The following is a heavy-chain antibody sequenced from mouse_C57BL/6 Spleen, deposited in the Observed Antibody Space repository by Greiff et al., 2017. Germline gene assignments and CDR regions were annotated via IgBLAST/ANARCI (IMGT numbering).Heavy chain of an antibody. CDR3: ARSPFRGWYFDV. CDR1: GYTFTSYW. CDR2: IAPSDSET. V-gene: IGHV1-52*01. Sequence: QVQLQQPGAELVRPGSSVKLSCKASGYTFTSYWMHWVKQRPIQGLEWIGNIAPSDSETHSIQKFKDKATLTVDKSSSPAYMQLSSLTSEVSAVXYCARSPFRGWYFDVWGTGTTVTVSS. J-gene: IGHJ1*03.